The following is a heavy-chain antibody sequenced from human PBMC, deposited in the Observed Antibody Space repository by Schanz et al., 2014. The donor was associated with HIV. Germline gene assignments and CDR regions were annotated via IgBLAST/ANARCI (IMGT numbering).Heavy chain of an antibody. CDR3: SCGSSWSSEFES. CDR2: INHREST. J-gene: IGHJ4*02. D-gene: IGHD6-13*01. V-gene: IGHV4-34*03. Sequence: QVRLQQWGAGLLKPSETLSLTCAVYGGSFTGYYWSWIRQSPGKGLEWLGQINHRESTNYNPSLQSRVTISLDTSKNQFSLKLSSVTAADTALYYCSCGSSWSSEFESWGQGTLVTVSS. CDR1: GGSFTGYY.